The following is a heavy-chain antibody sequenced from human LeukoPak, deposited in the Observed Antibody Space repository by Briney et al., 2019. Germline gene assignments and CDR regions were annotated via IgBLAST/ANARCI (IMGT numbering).Heavy chain of an antibody. J-gene: IGHJ6*02. D-gene: IGHD3-9*01. Sequence: GGSLRLSCAASGFTFDDYAMHWVRQAPGKGLEWVSGISWNSGSIGYVDSVKGRFTISRDNAKNSLYLQMNSLRAEDTAVYYCARATYYDIYYYYYGMDVWGQGTTVTVSS. V-gene: IGHV3-9*01. CDR2: ISWNSGSI. CDR3: ARATYYDIYYYYYGMDV. CDR1: GFTFDDYA.